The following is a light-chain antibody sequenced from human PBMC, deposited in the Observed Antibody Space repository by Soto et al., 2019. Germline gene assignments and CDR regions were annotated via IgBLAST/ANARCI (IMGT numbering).Light chain of an antibody. CDR1: QSVSSSY. CDR3: QQYGSSPPHT. J-gene: IGKJ4*01. Sequence: EIVLTQSPGTLSLSPGERATRSCRASQSVSSSYLAWYQQKPGQAPRLLIYGASSRATGIPDRFSGSGSGTDFTLSISRREPEDFAVYYCQQYGSSPPHTFGGGTKVEIE. CDR2: GAS. V-gene: IGKV3-20*01.